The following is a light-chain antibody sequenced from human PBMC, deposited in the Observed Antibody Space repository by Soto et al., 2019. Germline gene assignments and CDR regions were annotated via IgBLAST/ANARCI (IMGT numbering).Light chain of an antibody. J-gene: IGKJ1*01. CDR1: QSDSSND. Sequence: AQSPSALAACILGRASLSGRASQSDSSNDLAWYQQKPGQAPTLLIYGASSSATGIPDRFSGSGSGTDFTLTISRLEPEDFAVYYCHQYGSSPRTFGQGTKVDIK. CDR3: HQYGSSPRT. V-gene: IGKV3-20*01. CDR2: GAS.